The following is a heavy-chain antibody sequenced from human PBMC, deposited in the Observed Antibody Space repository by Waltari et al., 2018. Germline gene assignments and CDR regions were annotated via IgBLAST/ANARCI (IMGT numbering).Heavy chain of an antibody. Sequence: QLQLQESGPGLVKPSETLSLTCTVSGGSISSSSSYWGWIRQPPGKGLEWIGSMFYRGRTSYNSSLKSRVTISVDTSKNQFSLKLSSVTAADTAVYFCARGVYGSGTYYNFDYWGQGTLVTVSS. V-gene: IGHV4-39*07. D-gene: IGHD3-10*01. CDR1: GGSISSSSSY. J-gene: IGHJ4*02. CDR2: MFYRGRT. CDR3: ARGVYGSGTYYNFDY.